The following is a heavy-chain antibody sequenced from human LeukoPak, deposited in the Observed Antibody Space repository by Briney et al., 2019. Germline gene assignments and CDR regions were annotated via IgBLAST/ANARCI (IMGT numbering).Heavy chain of an antibody. CDR3: ARQEYCSGGSCYTWFDP. J-gene: IGHJ5*02. CDR1: GYSFPNYW. D-gene: IGHD2-15*01. CDR2: IYPRDSDT. Sequence: GESLKISCKGSGYSFPNYWIAWVRQMPGKGLEWMGIIYPRDSDTRYSPSFEGQVTISGDKSISTAFLQWSSLKASDSAMYYCARQEYCSGGSCYTWFDPWGQGTLVTVSS. V-gene: IGHV5-51*01.